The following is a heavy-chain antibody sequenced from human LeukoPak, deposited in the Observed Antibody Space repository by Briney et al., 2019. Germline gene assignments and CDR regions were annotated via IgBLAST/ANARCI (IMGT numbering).Heavy chain of an antibody. V-gene: IGHV4-59*08. Sequence: PSETLSLTCTVSGVSISSYYWSWIRQPPGKGLEWIGYIYYSGSTNYNPSLKSRVTISVDTSKNQFSLKLSSVTAADTAVYYCARQKGNSGYYSIDIWGQGTMVTVSS. CDR2: IYYSGST. CDR3: ARQKGNSGYYSIDI. D-gene: IGHD5-12*01. CDR1: GVSISSYY. J-gene: IGHJ3*02.